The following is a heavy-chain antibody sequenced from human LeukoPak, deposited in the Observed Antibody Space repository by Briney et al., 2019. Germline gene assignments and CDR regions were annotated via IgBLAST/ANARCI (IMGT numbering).Heavy chain of an antibody. CDR1: DYSISSGYY. V-gene: IGHV4-38-2*01. J-gene: IGHJ5*02. D-gene: IGHD6-13*01. CDR2: VYHSATT. CDR3: ARNIAAAEEFDP. Sequence: SETLSLTCRVSDYSISSGYYWGWIRQPPGKGLEWIGSVYHSATTYYNPSLESRVTISVDTSKNQFPLKLSSVTAADTAVYYCARNIAAAEEFDPWGQGTLVTVSS.